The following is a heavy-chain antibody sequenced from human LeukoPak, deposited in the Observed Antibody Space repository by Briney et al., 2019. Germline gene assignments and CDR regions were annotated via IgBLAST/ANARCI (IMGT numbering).Heavy chain of an antibody. J-gene: IGHJ4*02. CDR2: IYHTGST. Sequence: SETLSLTCSVSGGPITAYYWSWIRQPPGKGLEWIGYIYHTGSTNYSPSLKSRVTMSVDASRNQFSLKLVSVTAADTAVYYCARDRGTTGYYYLDSWGQGILVTVSS. CDR3: ARDRGTTGYYYLDS. CDR1: GGPITAYY. V-gene: IGHV4-59*01. D-gene: IGHD1-26*01.